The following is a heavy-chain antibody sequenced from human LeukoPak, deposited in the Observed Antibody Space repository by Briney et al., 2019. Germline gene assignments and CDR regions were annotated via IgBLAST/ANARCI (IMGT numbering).Heavy chain of an antibody. CDR1: GSISNYH. Sequence: PSETLSLTCTVSGSISNYHWSWIRRPPGKGLEWIGYIYYSGSTNYNPSLKSRVTISVDTSKNQFSLKLTSMTAADTAVYYCARGVSSGSDLWGRGTLVTVSS. D-gene: IGHD6-19*01. CDR2: IYYSGST. J-gene: IGHJ2*01. CDR3: ARGVSSGSDL. V-gene: IGHV4-59*01.